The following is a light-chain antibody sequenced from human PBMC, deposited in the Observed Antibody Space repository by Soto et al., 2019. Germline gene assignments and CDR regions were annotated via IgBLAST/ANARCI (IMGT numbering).Light chain of an antibody. V-gene: IGKV1-39*01. Sequence: DIQVTQSPSTLSASVGDRVTITCRPSQSVSTWLAWYQQKAGEAPNLLIYAASTLQSGVPSRFSGSGSGTDFTLTISSLQPDDFATYYCQQSYSTLGTFGQGTKVDI. J-gene: IGKJ1*01. CDR2: AAS. CDR3: QQSYSTLGT. CDR1: QSVSTW.